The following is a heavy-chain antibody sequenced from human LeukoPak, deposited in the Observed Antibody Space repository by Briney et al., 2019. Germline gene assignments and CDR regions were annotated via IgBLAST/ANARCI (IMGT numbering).Heavy chain of an antibody. CDR2: IYHSGST. J-gene: IGHJ2*01. CDR3: ARVKDTAMGPLGYFDL. V-gene: IGHV4-4*01. CDR1: GGSISSSNW. Sequence: PSGTLSLTCAVSGGSISSSNWWSWVRQPPGKGLEWIGEIYHSGSTNYNPSLKSRVTISVDKSKNQFSLKLSSVTAADTAVYCCARVKDTAMGPLGYFDLWGRGTLVTVSS. D-gene: IGHD5-18*01.